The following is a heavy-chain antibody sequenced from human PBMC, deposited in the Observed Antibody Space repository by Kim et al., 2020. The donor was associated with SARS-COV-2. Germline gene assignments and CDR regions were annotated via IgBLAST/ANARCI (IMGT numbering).Heavy chain of an antibody. J-gene: IGHJ6*03. D-gene: IGHD4-17*01. V-gene: IGHV3-11*06. Sequence: VTGRFTISRDNAKNSLYLQMNSLRAEDTAVYYCARAPGGDYGFYYYYYMDVWGKGTTVTVSS. CDR3: ARAPGGDYGFYYYYYMDV.